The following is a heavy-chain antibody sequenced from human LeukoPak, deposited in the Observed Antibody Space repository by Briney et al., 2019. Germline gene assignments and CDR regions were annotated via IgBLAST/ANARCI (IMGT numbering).Heavy chain of an antibody. CDR2: INAGNGNT. CDR3: ARGHSSGWSGFDY. J-gene: IGHJ4*02. V-gene: IGHV1-3*01. D-gene: IGHD6-19*01. Sequence: GASVKVSCKASGYTFTSYAMHWVRQAPGQRLEWMGWINAGNGNTKYSQKFQGRVTITRDTSASTAYMELSSLRSEDTAVYYCARGHSSGWSGFDYWGQGTLDTVSS. CDR1: GYTFTSYA.